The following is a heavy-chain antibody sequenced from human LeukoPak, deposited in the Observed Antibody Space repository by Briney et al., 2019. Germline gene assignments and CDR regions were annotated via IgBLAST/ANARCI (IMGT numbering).Heavy chain of an antibody. CDR1: GGSISSSSYY. J-gene: IGHJ4*02. Sequence: SETLSLTCTVSGGSISSSSYYWGWIRQHPGEGLEWLGYIYYNGNTYYNPSLKSRVTISVDTSKNQFSLKLSSVTAADTAVYYCAREGGQVATSYWGQGPLVAVSS. V-gene: IGHV4-31*03. CDR2: IYYNGNT. D-gene: IGHD5-12*01. CDR3: AREGGQVATSY.